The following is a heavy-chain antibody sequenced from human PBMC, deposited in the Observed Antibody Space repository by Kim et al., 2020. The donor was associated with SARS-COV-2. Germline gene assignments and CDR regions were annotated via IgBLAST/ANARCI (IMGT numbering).Heavy chain of an antibody. CDR2: IWYDGSNK. CDR1: GFTFSSYG. Sequence: GGSLRLSCAASGFTFSSYGMHWVRQAPGKGLEWVAVIWYDGSNKYYADSVNGRLTISRDNSKNTLYLQMNSLRAEDTAVYYCARGGVVPLTPNYYYGMDVWGQGTTVTVSS. D-gene: IGHD3-10*01. J-gene: IGHJ6*02. V-gene: IGHV3-33*08. CDR3: ARGGVVPLTPNYYYGMDV.